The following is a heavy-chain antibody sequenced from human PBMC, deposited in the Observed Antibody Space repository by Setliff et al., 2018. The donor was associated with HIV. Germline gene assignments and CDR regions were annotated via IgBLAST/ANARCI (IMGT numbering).Heavy chain of an antibody. J-gene: IGHJ3*02. CDR3: ARTLLTHYNFWSGYYSYDAFDI. D-gene: IGHD3-3*01. V-gene: IGHV4-34*01. Sequence: SETLSLTCAVYGGSFSGYYWSWIRQPPGKGLEWIGEINHSGSTNYNPSLKSRVTISVDTSKNQFSLKLSSVTAADTAVYYCARTLLTHYNFWSGYYSYDAFDIWGQGTMVTVSS. CDR1: GGSFSGYY. CDR2: INHSGST.